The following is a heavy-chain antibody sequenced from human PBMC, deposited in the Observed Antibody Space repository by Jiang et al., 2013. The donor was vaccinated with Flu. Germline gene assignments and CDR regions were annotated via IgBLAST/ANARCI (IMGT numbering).Heavy chain of an antibody. Sequence: VQLVESGGGVVQPGRSLRLSCAASGFTFSSYAMHWVRQAPGKGLEWVAVISYDGSNKYYADSVKGRFTISRDNSKNTLYLQMNSLRAEDTAVYYCARNIVGYGEKGXLLDYVGPGTLVTV. CDR3: ARNIVGYGEKGXLLDY. D-gene: IGHD1-26*01. CDR1: GFTFSSYA. J-gene: IGHJ4*03. V-gene: IGHV3-30*04. CDR2: ISYDGSNK.